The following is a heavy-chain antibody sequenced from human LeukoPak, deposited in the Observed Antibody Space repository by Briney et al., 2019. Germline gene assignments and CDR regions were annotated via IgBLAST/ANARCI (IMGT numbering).Heavy chain of an antibody. CDR3: ARVTSYMDSAAHLPYYFDY. D-gene: IGHD1-26*01. Sequence: ASVKVSCKASGYTFCGYYIHWLRQATGQGLEWMGYVGPKKGDTNYAQRFQGRVTMTTDTSINTVYMDLSGLRSDDTAIYYCARVTSYMDSAAHLPYYFDYWGQGTLVTVSS. V-gene: IGHV1-2*02. J-gene: IGHJ4*02. CDR2: VGPKKGDT. CDR1: GYTFCGYY.